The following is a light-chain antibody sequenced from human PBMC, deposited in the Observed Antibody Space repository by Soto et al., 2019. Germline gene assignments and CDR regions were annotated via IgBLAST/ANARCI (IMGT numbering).Light chain of an antibody. CDR1: SSDVGGYNY. Sequence: QSALTQPPSASGSPGQSVTISCTGTSSDVGGYNYVSWYQQYPGRAPKLMIYEVTKRPSGVPGRFSGSKSGNTASLTVSGLQAEDEDDYYCSSYAASNNFYFVFGGGTKLTVL. CDR3: SSYAASNNFYFV. CDR2: EVT. V-gene: IGLV2-8*01. J-gene: IGLJ3*02.